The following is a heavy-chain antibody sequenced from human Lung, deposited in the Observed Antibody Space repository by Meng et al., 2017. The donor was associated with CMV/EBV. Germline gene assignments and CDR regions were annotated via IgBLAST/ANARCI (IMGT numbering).Heavy chain of an antibody. CDR1: VFTFSSYS. CDR2: SNSDRSST. V-gene: IGHV3-74*01. J-gene: IGHJ4*02. D-gene: IGHD6-19*01. CDR3: ARDRSSSGFDY. Sequence: DPGRGLVHPGASLRLSGAASVFTFSSYSMHCFRQAPGKELVWLSRSNSDRSSTCYADSVKGRFTISSDNAKNTLYLQMNSLRAEDTAVYYCARDRSSSGFDYWAQGTLVTVSS.